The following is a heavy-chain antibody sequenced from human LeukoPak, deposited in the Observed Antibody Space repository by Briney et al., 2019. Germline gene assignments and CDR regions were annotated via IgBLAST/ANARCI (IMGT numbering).Heavy chain of an antibody. CDR3: ARWGRVVTMVRGVHNRFDP. D-gene: IGHD3-10*01. CDR1: GYTFTGYY. V-gene: IGHV1-2*02. CDR2: INPNSGGT. J-gene: IGHJ5*02. Sequence: ASVKVSCKASGYTFTGYYMQWVRQAPGQGLEWMGWINPNSGGTNYAQKLQGRVTMTRDTSISTAYMELSRLRSDDTAVYYCARWGRVVTMVRGVHNRFDPWGQGTLVTVS.